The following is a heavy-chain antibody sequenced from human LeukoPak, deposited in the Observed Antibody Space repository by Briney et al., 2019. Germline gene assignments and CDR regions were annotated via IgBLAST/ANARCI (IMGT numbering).Heavy chain of an antibody. D-gene: IGHD2-15*01. V-gene: IGHV3-23*01. CDR3: AKRNSVVAATPNFDY. CDR2: ISGSGGST. J-gene: IGHJ4*02. Sequence: PGGSLRLSCAASGFTFSSYAMSWVRQAPGKGLEWVSAISGSGGSTYYADSVKGRFTISRDYSKNTLYLQMNSLRAEDTAVYYCAKRNSVVAATPNFDYWGQGTLVTVSS. CDR1: GFTFSSYA.